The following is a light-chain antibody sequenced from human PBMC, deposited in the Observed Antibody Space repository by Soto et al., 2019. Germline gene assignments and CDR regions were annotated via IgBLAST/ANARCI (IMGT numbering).Light chain of an antibody. Sequence: DIPMTQSPSSLAASVGDRVTITCQASQDISRYLNWYQQKPGRAPKLLIYDASKMETGVPSRFSGSGSGTGFTFTITSLQPEDIGTYYCQQYDGLRVTFGPGTKVEIK. CDR3: QQYDGLRVT. CDR2: DAS. J-gene: IGKJ3*01. CDR1: QDISRY. V-gene: IGKV1-33*01.